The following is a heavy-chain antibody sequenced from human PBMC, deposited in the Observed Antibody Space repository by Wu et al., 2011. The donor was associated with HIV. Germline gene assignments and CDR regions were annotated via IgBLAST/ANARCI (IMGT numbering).Heavy chain of an antibody. Sequence: QVQLVQSGAEVKKPGASVKVSCKASGYTFTDYYIHWVRQAPGQGLEWMGWVNCNSGDTDYAQKFQGRVTMTRDTSITTAYMELSSLRSDDTAVYYCARISGRGTTSDFDYWGQGTRGHRLL. CDR3: ARISGRGTTSDFDY. J-gene: IGHJ4*02. V-gene: IGHV1-2*02. CDR1: GYTFTDYY. D-gene: IGHD3-3*02. CDR2: VNCNSGDT.